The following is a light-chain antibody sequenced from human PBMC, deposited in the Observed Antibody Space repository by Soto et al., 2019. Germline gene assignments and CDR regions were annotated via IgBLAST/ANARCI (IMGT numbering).Light chain of an antibody. Sequence: QSVLTQPASVSGSPGQSITISCTGTSSDVGGHNYVSWYQQHPGKAPKLMIYDVSNRPSGVSNRFSGSKSGNTASLTISGLQAEDEADYYCSSYTSSSTPLVFGTGTRSPS. V-gene: IGLV2-14*01. CDR2: DVS. CDR1: SSDVGGHNY. CDR3: SSYTSSSTPLV. J-gene: IGLJ1*01.